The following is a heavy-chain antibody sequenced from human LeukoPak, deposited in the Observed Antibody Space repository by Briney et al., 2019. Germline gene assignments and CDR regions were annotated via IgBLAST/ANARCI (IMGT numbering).Heavy chain of an antibody. CDR1: GGSFSGYY. Sequence: SETLSLTCAVYGGSFSGYYWSWIRQPPGKGLEWIGEVNHSGSANYNPSLKSRVTISVDTSKNQFSLKLSSVTAADTAVYYCARPNYYYGMDVWGQGTTVTVSS. V-gene: IGHV4-34*01. CDR3: ARPNYYYGMDV. CDR2: VNHSGSA. J-gene: IGHJ6*02.